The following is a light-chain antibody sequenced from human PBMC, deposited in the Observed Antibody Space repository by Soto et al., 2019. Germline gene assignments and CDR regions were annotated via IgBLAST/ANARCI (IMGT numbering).Light chain of an antibody. CDR3: SSYTSSSPLVV. CDR1: SSDLGGYNY. J-gene: IGLJ2*01. V-gene: IGLV2-14*01. Sequence: QSALTQPASVSGSPGQSITISCTGTSSDLGGYNYVSWYQQHPGKAPKLMIYDVSNRPSGVSNRFSDSKSGNTASLTISGLQAEDEADYYCSSYTSSSPLVVFGGGTKLTVL. CDR2: DVS.